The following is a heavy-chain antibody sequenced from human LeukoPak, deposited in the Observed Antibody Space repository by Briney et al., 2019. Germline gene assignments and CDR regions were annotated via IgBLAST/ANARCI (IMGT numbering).Heavy chain of an antibody. CDR1: GGSISSSSYY. Sequence: PSETLSLTCTVSGGSISSSSYYWGWIRQPPGKGLEWIGSIYYSGSTYYNPSLKSRVTISVDTSKNQFSLKVTSVTAADTAVYYCVRHGGGYCIGGSCYVGDWGQGTLVTVSS. CDR3: VRHGGGYCIGGSCYVGD. CDR2: IYYSGST. D-gene: IGHD2-15*01. J-gene: IGHJ4*02. V-gene: IGHV4-39*01.